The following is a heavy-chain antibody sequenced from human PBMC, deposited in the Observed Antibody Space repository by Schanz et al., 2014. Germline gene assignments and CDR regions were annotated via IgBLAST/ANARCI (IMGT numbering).Heavy chain of an antibody. J-gene: IGHJ5*02. CDR2: IFFSGST. CDR1: GVSIGGYY. CDR3: ARTLVNGSRKWFVP. V-gene: IGHV4-59*12. Sequence: QVQLQESGPGLVKPSETLSLTCTVSGVSIGGYYWSWIRPPPGKGLEWIGYIFFSGSTTYNPSFDRGGTISEEMSKSQFALKLRSVTAADTAVYYCARTLVNGSRKWFVPWGPGTQVTVSS. D-gene: IGHD3-10*01.